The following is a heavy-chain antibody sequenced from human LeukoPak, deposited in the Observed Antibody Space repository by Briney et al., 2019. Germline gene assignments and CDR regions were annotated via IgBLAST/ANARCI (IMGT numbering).Heavy chain of an antibody. Sequence: GGSLILSCVASGFSFSDSCMSWVRQAPGKGLEWVAVISYDGSNKYYADSVKGRFTISRDNSKNTLYLQMNSLRAEDTAVYYCARERAFYYFDFWGPGTLVTVSS. CDR3: ARERAFYYFDF. CDR1: GFSFSDSC. V-gene: IGHV3-30*03. CDR2: ISYDGSNK. J-gene: IGHJ4*02.